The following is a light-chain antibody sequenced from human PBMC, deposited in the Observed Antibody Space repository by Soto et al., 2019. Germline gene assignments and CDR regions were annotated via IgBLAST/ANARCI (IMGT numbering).Light chain of an antibody. CDR2: EVS. CDR1: SSDIGRFNY. Sequence: QSVLAQPASVSGSPGQSITFSCIGTSSDIGRFNYVSWYQHHPGKVPKLLISEVSNRPSGVSDRFSGSKSGNTASLTISGLRPEDEADYYCTSYTISRTQVFXTGTKVTVL. CDR3: TSYTISRTQV. J-gene: IGLJ1*01. V-gene: IGLV2-14*01.